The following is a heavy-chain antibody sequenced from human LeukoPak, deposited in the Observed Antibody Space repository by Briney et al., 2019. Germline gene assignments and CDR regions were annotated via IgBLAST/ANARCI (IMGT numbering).Heavy chain of an antibody. CDR1: GRTFTTYS. Sequence: SVKVSCKASGRTFTTYSINWVRQAPGQGLEWMGGIIPILGTSNYAQRFQGRVTITADESSGTAYMALSSLRSEDTAIYYCATTRDYYEHSGYTLLQDWGQGTLVTVSS. CDR3: ATTRDYYEHSGYTLLQD. V-gene: IGHV1-69*13. D-gene: IGHD3-22*01. J-gene: IGHJ1*01. CDR2: IIPILGTS.